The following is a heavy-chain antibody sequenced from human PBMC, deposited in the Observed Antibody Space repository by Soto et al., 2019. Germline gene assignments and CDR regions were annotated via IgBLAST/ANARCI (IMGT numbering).Heavy chain of an antibody. CDR1: GGTFISYA. Sequence: GASVKVSCKASGGTFISYAISLVRQAPGQGLEWMGGIIPIFGTANYAQKFQGRVTITADESTSTAYMELSSLSSEDTAVFFCSKANTDYRGGWYWFAPWAKGTLVPVSS. J-gene: IGHJ5*02. V-gene: IGHV1-69*13. CDR2: IIPIFGTA. CDR3: SKANTDYRGGWYWFAP. D-gene: IGHD6-19*01.